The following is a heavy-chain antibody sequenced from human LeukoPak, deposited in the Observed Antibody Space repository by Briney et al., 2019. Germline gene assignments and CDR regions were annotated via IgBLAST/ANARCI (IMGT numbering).Heavy chain of an antibody. CDR3: ARRYGDYGRYFDY. Sequence: GGSLRLSCAASGFTFSSYPMNWVRQAPGKGLEWVSSISSSSTYTYYADSVKGRFTISRDNAKYSLFLQMNSLRVEDTAVYYCARRYGDYGRYFDYWGQGALVTVSS. V-gene: IGHV3-21*01. CDR2: ISSSSTYT. J-gene: IGHJ4*02. CDR1: GFTFSSYP. D-gene: IGHD4-17*01.